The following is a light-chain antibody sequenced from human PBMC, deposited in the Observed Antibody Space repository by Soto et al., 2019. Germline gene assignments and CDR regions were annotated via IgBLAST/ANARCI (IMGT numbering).Light chain of an antibody. J-gene: IGKJ1*01. V-gene: IGKV3-15*01. CDR1: QSISNN. CDR2: RAS. CDR3: QHYNNWPPWT. Sequence: IVMTQSPATLSGSPGERATLSCRASQSISNNLAWYQQKPGQAPRLLIYRASTRATGIPVRFSGSGSGTDFTLTISSLQSEDFAVYCCQHYNNWPPWTFGQGTKVEIK.